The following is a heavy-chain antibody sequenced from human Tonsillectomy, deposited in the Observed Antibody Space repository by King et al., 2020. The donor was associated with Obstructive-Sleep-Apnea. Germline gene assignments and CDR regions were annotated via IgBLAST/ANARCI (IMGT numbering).Heavy chain of an antibody. D-gene: IGHD1-26*01. J-gene: IGHJ5*02. V-gene: IGHV3-9*01. CDR3: AKDSSGSYYVPWFDT. Sequence: DVQLVESGGGLVQPGRSLRLSCAASGFTFDDYAMHWVRQAPGKGLEWVSGLSWNSGSIGYADSVKGRFTISRDNAKNSLYLQMNSLRAEDTALYYCAKDSSGSYYVPWFDTWGQGTLVTVSS. CDR1: GFTFDDYA. CDR2: LSWNSGSI.